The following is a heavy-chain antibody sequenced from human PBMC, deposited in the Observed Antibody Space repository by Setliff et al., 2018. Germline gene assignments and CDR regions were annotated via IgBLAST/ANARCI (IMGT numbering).Heavy chain of an antibody. D-gene: IGHD3-10*01. CDR2: IYTSGST. CDR1: GGSISSGSYY. Sequence: PSETLSLTCTVSGGSISSGSYYWSWIRQPAGKGLEWIGRIYTSGSTNYNPSLKRRVTISVDTSKNQFSLKLSSVTAADTAVYYCARDVRYYYGSGSYYNDWFDPWGQGTLVTVSS. V-gene: IGHV4-61*02. J-gene: IGHJ5*02. CDR3: ARDVRYYYGSGSYYNDWFDP.